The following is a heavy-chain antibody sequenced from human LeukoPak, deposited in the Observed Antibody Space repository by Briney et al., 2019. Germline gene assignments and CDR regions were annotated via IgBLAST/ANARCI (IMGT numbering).Heavy chain of an antibody. CDR3: ARDPDYGANGRLGFEY. Sequence: GGSLRLSCAASGFTFSTYAMHWVRQAPGKGLEWVALVSYDGSNQYYADSVKGRFTISRDSSKNTLYLQMNSLITEDTAVYHCARDPDYGANGRLGFEYWGQGTLVTVSS. CDR1: GFTFSTYA. J-gene: IGHJ4*02. V-gene: IGHV3-30*01. D-gene: IGHD4-23*01. CDR2: VSYDGSNQ.